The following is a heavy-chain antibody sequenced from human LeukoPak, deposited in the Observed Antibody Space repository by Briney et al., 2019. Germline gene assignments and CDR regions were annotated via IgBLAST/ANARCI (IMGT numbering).Heavy chain of an antibody. V-gene: IGHV4-4*02. CDR3: ARLNLNFGSGSYS. CDR2: IYHSGNT. J-gene: IGHJ4*02. D-gene: IGHD3-10*01. Sequence: PSETLSLTCTVSGYSISSNNWWTWVRQPPGKGLEWIGEIYHSGNTNYNPSLRGRVTISIDKSNNQFSLKLSSVTAADTAVYYCARLNLNFGSGSYSWGQGTLVTVSS. CDR1: GYSISSNNW.